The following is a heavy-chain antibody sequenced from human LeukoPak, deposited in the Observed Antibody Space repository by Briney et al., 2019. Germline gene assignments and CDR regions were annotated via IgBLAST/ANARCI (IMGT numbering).Heavy chain of an antibody. J-gene: IGHJ4*02. Sequence: SGTLSLTCAVSGGSISSSNWWSWVRQPPGKGLEWIGEIYHSGSTNYNPSPKSRVTISVDKSKNQFSLKLSSVTAADTAVYYCARDKGVVATVFDYWGQGTLVTVSS. CDR3: ARDKGVVATVFDY. D-gene: IGHD5-12*01. CDR2: IYHSGST. V-gene: IGHV4-4*02. CDR1: GGSISSSNW.